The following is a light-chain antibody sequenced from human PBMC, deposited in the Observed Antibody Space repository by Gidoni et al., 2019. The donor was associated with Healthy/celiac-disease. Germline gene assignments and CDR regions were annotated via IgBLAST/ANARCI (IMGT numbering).Light chain of an antibody. CDR1: QSIRNY. CDR3: QQSYSTLFA. CDR2: AAS. Sequence: DIQMTQSPTSMSASVGDRVTITCRASQSIRNYLNWYQQKPGKAPKLLIDAASSLPSGVPSRFSGSGSGTDFPLTISSLQPEAFATYYCQQSYSTLFAFGPGTKVDIK. J-gene: IGKJ3*01. V-gene: IGKV1-39*01.